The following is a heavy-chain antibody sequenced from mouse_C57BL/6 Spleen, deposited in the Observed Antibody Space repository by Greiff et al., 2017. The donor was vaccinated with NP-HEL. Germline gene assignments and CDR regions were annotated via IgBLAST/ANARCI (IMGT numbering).Heavy chain of an antibody. V-gene: IGHV1-82*01. CDR1: GYAFSSSW. J-gene: IGHJ4*01. CDR3: ARWRLPLYAMDY. D-gene: IGHD2-13*01. Sequence: VMLVESGPELVKPGASVKISCKASGYAFSSSWMNWVKQRPGKGLEWIGRIYPGDGDTNYNGKFKGKATLTADKSSSTAYMQLSSLTSEDSAVYFCARWRLPLYAMDYWGQGTSVTVSS. CDR2: IYPGDGDT.